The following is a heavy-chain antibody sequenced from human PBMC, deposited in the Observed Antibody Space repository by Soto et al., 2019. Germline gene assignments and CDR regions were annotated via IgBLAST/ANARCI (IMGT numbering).Heavy chain of an antibody. Sequence: ASEKVSCKASGYTFTSYYMHWVRQAPGQWLEWMGIINHSGGSTSYAQKFQGRVTMTRDTSTSTVYMELSSLRSEDTAVYYCARGAVAGTLYYYFYFGMDVWGEETMVTLSS. CDR1: GYTFTSYY. CDR3: ARGAVAGTLYYYFYFGMDV. D-gene: IGHD6-19*01. V-gene: IGHV1-46*01. J-gene: IGHJ6*04. CDR2: INHSGGST.